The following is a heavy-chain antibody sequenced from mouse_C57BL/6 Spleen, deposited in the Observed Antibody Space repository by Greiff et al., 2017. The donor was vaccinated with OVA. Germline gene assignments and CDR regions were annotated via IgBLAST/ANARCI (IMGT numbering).Heavy chain of an antibody. Sequence: VQLVESGAELVRPGTSVKVSCKASGYAFTNYLIEWVKQRPGQGLEWIGVINPGSGGTNYNEKFKGKATLTADKSSSTAYMQLSSLTSEDSAVYFCASSITTVVEEDFAYWGQGTLVTVSA. CDR1: GYAFTNYL. V-gene: IGHV1-54*01. J-gene: IGHJ3*01. D-gene: IGHD1-1*01. CDR3: ASSITTVVEEDFAY. CDR2: INPGSGGT.